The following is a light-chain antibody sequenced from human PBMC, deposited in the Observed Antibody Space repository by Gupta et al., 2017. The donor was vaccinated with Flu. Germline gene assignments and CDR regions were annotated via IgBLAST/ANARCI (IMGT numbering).Light chain of an antibody. CDR2: AAS. Sequence: GDRVTITCRASQGISNYLAWYQQKPGKVPKLLIYAASTLQSGVPSRFSGSGSGTDFTLTISSLQPEDVATYYCQKYNSAPRTFGQGTKVEIK. J-gene: IGKJ1*01. CDR3: QKYNSAPRT. CDR1: QGISNY. V-gene: IGKV1-27*01.